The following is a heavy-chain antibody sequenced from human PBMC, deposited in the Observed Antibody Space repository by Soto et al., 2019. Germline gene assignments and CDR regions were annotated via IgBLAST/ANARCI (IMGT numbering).Heavy chain of an antibody. D-gene: IGHD6-13*01. CDR2: IYYSGST. Sequence: KTSETLSLTCTVSGGSISSGGYYWSWIRQHPGKGLEWIGYIYYSGSTYYNPSLKSRVTISVDTSKNQFSLKLSSVTAADTAVYYCARDRMAAARYYGMDVWGQGTTVTVSS. V-gene: IGHV4-31*03. J-gene: IGHJ6*02. CDR3: ARDRMAAARYYGMDV. CDR1: GGSISSGGYY.